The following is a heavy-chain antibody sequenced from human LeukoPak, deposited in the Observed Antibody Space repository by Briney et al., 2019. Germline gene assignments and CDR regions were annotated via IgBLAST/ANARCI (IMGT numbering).Heavy chain of an antibody. D-gene: IGHD3-22*01. CDR3: AKDFDSSGYYFEAYYFDY. CDR2: ISKDESNK. V-gene: IGHV3-33*05. J-gene: IGHJ4*02. Sequence: GGSLRLSRAASGFSFSTFGMHWVRQTPGKGLEWVSHISKDESNKYYADSVKGRFTVSRDTSKNTLFLQMNSLRAEDTAVYYCAKDFDSSGYYFEAYYFDYWGQGTLVTVSS. CDR1: GFSFSTFG.